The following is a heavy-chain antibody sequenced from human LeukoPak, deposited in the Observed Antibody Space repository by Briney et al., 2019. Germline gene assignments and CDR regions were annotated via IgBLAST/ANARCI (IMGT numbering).Heavy chain of an antibody. D-gene: IGHD3-9*01. Sequence: PSETLSLTCAVSGGSFSGYYWSWIRQPPGKGLEWIGEINHSGSTNYNPSLKSRVTISVDTSKNQFSLKLSSVTAADTAAYYCARDGAHYDILTGSVLYYYYYGMDVWGQGTTVTVSS. CDR3: ARDGAHYDILTGSVLYYYYYGMDV. J-gene: IGHJ6*02. CDR2: INHSGST. V-gene: IGHV4-34*01. CDR1: GGSFSGYY.